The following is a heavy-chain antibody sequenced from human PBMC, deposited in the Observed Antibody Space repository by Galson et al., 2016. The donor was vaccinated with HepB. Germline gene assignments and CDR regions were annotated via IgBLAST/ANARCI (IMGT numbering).Heavy chain of an antibody. D-gene: IGHD3-16*01. Sequence: SLRLSCAVSGLTVSNNYMSWVRQAPGKGLEWVSVIHSGGYTNYADFVKGRFSISRDTSKNTLYLQMNSLRGDDTAIYYCAREADAAKGWGAFDIWGQGTVVTVSS. V-gene: IGHV3-53*01. J-gene: IGHJ3*02. CDR3: AREADAAKGWGAFDI. CDR2: IHSGGYT. CDR1: GLTVSNNY.